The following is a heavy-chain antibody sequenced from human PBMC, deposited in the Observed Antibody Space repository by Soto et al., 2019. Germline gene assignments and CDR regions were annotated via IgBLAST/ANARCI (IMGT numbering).Heavy chain of an antibody. CDR2: IYWDDDK. J-gene: IGHJ4*02. V-gene: IGHV2-5*02. CDR1: GFSLTTYAMG. CDR3: EHKIYGDYVDY. D-gene: IGHD4-17*01. Sequence: QITLKESGPTLVKPTQTLTLTCTFSGFSLTTYAMGVGWIRQPPGKALEWLALIYWDDDKRYNPSLESRLTITKDTSKSQVVLSMTNMDPMDTATYFCEHKIYGDYVDYWGQGTLVTVSS.